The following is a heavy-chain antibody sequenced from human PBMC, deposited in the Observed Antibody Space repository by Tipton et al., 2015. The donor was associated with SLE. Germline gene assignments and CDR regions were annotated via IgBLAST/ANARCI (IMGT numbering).Heavy chain of an antibody. CDR3: ARDLSGSSCT. CDR1: GDSISSAPSSGSYY. CDR2: IYTSGST. D-gene: IGHD1-26*01. V-gene: IGHV4-61*02. Sequence: TLSLTCTVSGDSISSAPSSGSYYWNWIRQPAGKGLEWIGRIYTSGSTNYNPSLKSRLTISVDTSKNQFSLKLTSVTAADTAVYYCARDLSGSSCTWGQGTMVTVSS. J-gene: IGHJ3*01.